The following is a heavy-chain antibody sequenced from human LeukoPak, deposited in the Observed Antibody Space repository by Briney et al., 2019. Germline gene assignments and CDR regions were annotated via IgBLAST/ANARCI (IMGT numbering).Heavy chain of an antibody. CDR3: ARNSPDYWFDP. CDR1: GYTFTSYG. CDR2: IIPILGIA. Sequence: SVKVSCKASGYTFTSYGISWVRQAPGQGLEWMGRIIPILGIANYAQKFQGRVTITADKSTSTAYMELSSLRSEDTAVYYCARNSPDYWFDPWGQGTLVTVSS. V-gene: IGHV1-69*04. D-gene: IGHD2-21*01. J-gene: IGHJ5*02.